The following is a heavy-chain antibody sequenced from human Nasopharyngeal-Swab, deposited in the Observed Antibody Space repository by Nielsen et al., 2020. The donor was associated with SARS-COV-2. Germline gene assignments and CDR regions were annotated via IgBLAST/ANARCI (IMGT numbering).Heavy chain of an antibody. CDR2: IRQDGSEK. D-gene: IGHD4/OR15-4a*01. Sequence: GGTLRGSCAASGCSFSSNWMSWVRQDPGKGLEWVANIRQDGSEKYYVDSVKGRFTISRDNAKNSLYLQMNSLRAEDTAVYYCASHLTTHPFDYWGQGTLVTVSS. J-gene: IGHJ4*02. V-gene: IGHV3-7*03. CDR3: ASHLTTHPFDY. CDR1: GCSFSSNW.